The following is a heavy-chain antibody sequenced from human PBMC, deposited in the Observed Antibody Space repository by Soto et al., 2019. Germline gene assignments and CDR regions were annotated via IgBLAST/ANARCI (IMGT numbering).Heavy chain of an antibody. Sequence: EVQLLESGGGLVQPGGSLRLSCAASGFTFSSYAMSWVRQAPGKGLEWVSAISGSGGSTYYADSVKGRFTISRDNSKNTLYLQMNSLRAEDTAVYYCAKVRSITIFGVVTIPYYFDYWGQGTLVTVSS. J-gene: IGHJ4*02. D-gene: IGHD3-3*01. CDR1: GFTFSSYA. CDR3: AKVRSITIFGVVTIPYYFDY. CDR2: ISGSGGST. V-gene: IGHV3-23*01.